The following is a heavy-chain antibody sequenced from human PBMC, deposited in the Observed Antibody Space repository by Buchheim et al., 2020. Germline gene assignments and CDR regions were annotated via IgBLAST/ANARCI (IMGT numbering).Heavy chain of an antibody. CDR3: ARAPQMNDYFDY. V-gene: IGHV3-33*01. CDR2: IWYDGSNK. Sequence: QVQLVESGGGVVQPGRSLRLSCAASGFTFSSYGMHWVRQAPGKGLEWAAVIWYDGSNKYYADSVKGRFTISRDNSKNTLYLQMNSLRAEDTAVYYCARAPQMNDYFDYWGQGTL. CDR1: GFTFSSYG. J-gene: IGHJ4*02.